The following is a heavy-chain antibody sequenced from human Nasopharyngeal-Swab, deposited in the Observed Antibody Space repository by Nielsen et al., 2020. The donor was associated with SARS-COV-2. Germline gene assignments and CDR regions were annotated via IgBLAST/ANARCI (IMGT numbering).Heavy chain of an antibody. V-gene: IGHV3-21*01. Sequence: GGSLRLSCAASGFTFSSYSMNWVRQAPGKGLEWVSSISSSSSYIYYADSVKGRFTISRDNAKNSLYLQMNSPRAEDTAVYYCARAIEGSSGYFGGYWGQGTLVTVSS. D-gene: IGHD3-22*01. CDR2: ISSSSSYI. CDR1: GFTFSSYS. J-gene: IGHJ4*02. CDR3: ARAIEGSSGYFGGY.